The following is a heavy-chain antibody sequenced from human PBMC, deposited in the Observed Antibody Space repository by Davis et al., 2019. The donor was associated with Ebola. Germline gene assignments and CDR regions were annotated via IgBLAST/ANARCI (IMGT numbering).Heavy chain of an antibody. J-gene: IGHJ4*02. CDR3: SRDYGGAGDY. Sequence: GESLKISCTASGFTFGDYAMGWVRQAPGKGLEWVGFIRSKAYGGTTEYAASVKGRFTISRDDSKSIAYLQMDSLKTEDTAVYYCSRDYGGAGDYWGQGTLVTVSS. CDR1: GFTFGDYA. V-gene: IGHV3-49*04. CDR2: IRSKAYGGTT. D-gene: IGHD4-23*01.